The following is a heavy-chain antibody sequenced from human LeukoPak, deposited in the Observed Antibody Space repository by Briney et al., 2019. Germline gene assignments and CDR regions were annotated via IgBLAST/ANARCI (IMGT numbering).Heavy chain of an antibody. CDR3: ARADYYDSSGCYASYYYGMDV. J-gene: IGHJ6*02. CDR2: IYYSGST. D-gene: IGHD3-22*01. Sequence: SETLSLTCTVSGGSISSYYWSWIRQPPGKGLEWIGYIYYSGSTNYNPSLKSRVTISVDTSKNQFSPKLSSVTAADTAVYYCARADYYDSSGCYASYYYGMDVWGQGTTVTVSS. CDR1: GGSISSYY. V-gene: IGHV4-59*01.